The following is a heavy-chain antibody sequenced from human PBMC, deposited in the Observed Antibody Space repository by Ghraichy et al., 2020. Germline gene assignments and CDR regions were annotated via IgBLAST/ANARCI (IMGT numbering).Heavy chain of an antibody. CDR1: GYSISSGYY. J-gene: IGHJ4*02. Sequence: SETLSLTCTVSGYSISSGYYWGWIRQPPGKVLEWIGSIYHSGSTYYNPSLKSRVTISVDTSKNQFSLKLSSVTAADTAVYYCARWSAPVDGEGDYWGQGTLVTVSS. CDR2: IYHSGST. D-gene: IGHD4-17*01. V-gene: IGHV4-38-2*02. CDR3: ARWSAPVDGEGDY.